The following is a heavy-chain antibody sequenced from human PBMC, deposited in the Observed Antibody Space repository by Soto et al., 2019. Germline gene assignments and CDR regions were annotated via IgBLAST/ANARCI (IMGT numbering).Heavy chain of an antibody. CDR2: IYSNGNT. CDR3: AREIGGYYVGSGYYGSLDY. V-gene: IGHV4-31*03. J-gene: IGHJ4*02. CDR1: GGSISSGNYY. D-gene: IGHD3-22*01. Sequence: LSLTCTVSGGSISSGNYYWSWIRQHPGKGLEWMGYIYSNGNTYYNPSLKSRLSISVDTSKNQLSLELSSVTAADTAVYYCAREIGGYYVGSGYYGSLDYWGQGTLVTVSS.